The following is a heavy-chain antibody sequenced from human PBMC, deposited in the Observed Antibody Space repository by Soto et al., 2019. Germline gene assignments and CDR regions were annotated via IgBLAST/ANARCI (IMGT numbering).Heavy chain of an antibody. CDR2: INPSGGST. CDR1: GYTFTSNY. J-gene: IGHJ6*02. CDR3: ARDFLETYGMDV. Sequence: GASVKVSCTASGYTFTSNYMHWVRQAPGQGLEWMGIINPSGGSTSYAQKFQGRVTMTRDTSTSTVYMELSSLRSEDTAVYYCARDFLETYGMDVWGQGTTVTVSS. V-gene: IGHV1-46*01. D-gene: IGHD3-3*01.